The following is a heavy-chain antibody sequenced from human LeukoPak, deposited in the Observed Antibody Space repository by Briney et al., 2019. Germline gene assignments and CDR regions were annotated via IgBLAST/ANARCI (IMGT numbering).Heavy chain of an antibody. J-gene: IGHJ4*02. CDR2: IKQDGSAK. V-gene: IGHV3-7*01. D-gene: IGHD3-3*01. CDR1: RITFTYW. Sequence: GGSLRLSCAASRITFTYWMSWVRQATGKGLEWVANIKQDGSAKYYVDSVKGRFIISRDNAKKSLFLQMNSLRAEDTAVYYCASSFSDDFWSGHFWGQGTLVTVSS. CDR3: ASSFSDDFWSGHF.